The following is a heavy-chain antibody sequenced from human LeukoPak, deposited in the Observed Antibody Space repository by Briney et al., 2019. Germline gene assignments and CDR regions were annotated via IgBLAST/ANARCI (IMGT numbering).Heavy chain of an antibody. CDR3: AKDTSYDILTGSFDY. CDR1: GLTFDDYA. CDR2: ISWNSGRI. D-gene: IGHD3-9*01. Sequence: GGSPRLSCAASGLTFDDYAMHWVRQAPGKGLEWVSGISWNSGRIGYADSVKGRFTISRDNAKNSLYLRMNSLRAEDTAFYYCAKDTSYDILTGSFDYWGQGTLVTVSS. J-gene: IGHJ4*02. V-gene: IGHV3-9*01.